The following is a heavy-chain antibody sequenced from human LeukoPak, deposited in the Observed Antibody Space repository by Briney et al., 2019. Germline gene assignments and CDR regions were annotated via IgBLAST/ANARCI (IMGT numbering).Heavy chain of an antibody. J-gene: IGHJ4*02. D-gene: IGHD1-14*01. CDR1: GFTFGDTW. V-gene: IGHV3-7*01. CDR3: ARKTGDC. CDR2: IKQDGSEK. Sequence: GGSLRLSCAASGFTFGDTWMNWVRQVPGQGLEWVANIKQDGSEKFYVASVKGRFTISRDNGKNSLYLQMNSLRVEDTAVYYCARKTGDCWGQGTLVIVSS.